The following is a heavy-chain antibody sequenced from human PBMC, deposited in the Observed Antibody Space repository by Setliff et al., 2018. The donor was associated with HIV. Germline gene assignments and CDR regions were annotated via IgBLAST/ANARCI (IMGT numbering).Heavy chain of an antibody. V-gene: IGHV1-2*06. Sequence: ASVKVSCKASGYTFTAYFMHWVRQAPGQGLEWMGRIIPNSGGTNYAQKFQGRVTMTRDTSISTGYMELSRLRSDDTAVYYCATKVYCTNGVCLDAFDIWGQGTLVTVSS. J-gene: IGHJ3*02. CDR2: IIPNSGGT. CDR3: ATKVYCTNGVCLDAFDI. CDR1: GYTFTAYF. D-gene: IGHD2-8*01.